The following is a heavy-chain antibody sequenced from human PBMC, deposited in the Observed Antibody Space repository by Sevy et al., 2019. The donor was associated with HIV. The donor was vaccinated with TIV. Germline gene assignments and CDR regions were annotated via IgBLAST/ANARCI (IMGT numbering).Heavy chain of an antibody. V-gene: IGHV3-7*01. CDR3: ARADYGSGRYYYYGMDV. J-gene: IGHJ6*02. CDR1: GFTFSSYW. CDR2: IKQDGSEK. Sequence: GGSLRLSCAASGFTFSSYWMSWVRQAPGKGLEWMANIKQDGSEKYYVDSVKGRFTISRDNAKNSLYLQMNSLRAEDTAVYYSARADYGSGRYYYYGMDVWGQGTTVTVSS. D-gene: IGHD3-10*01.